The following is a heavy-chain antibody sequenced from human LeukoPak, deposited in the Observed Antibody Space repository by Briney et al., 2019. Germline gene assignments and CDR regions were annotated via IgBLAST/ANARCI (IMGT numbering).Heavy chain of an antibody. J-gene: IGHJ4*02. CDR1: GFTVSTNF. Sequence: PGGSLRLSCAASGFTVSTNFMNWVRQAPGKGLEWVSVIYDGGSTKYADSVRGRFTISRDNSKNTLYLQMNSLRVEDTAVYYCARRGLKATGVVDYWGQGTLVTVSS. V-gene: IGHV3-66*04. CDR3: ARRGLKATGVVDY. D-gene: IGHD5-12*01. CDR2: IYDGGST.